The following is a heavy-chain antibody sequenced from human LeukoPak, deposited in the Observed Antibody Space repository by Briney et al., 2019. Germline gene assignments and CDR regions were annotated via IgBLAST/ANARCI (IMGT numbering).Heavy chain of an antibody. V-gene: IGHV5-51*01. J-gene: IGHJ4*02. D-gene: IGHD3-22*01. CDR3: AALIGNFDY. Sequence: GESLKISCKASGYTFTTYWISWVRHMPGKGLEWMGIIYPGDSDTRYSPSFQGQVTISADRSITTAYLQWSSLRASDTAMYYCAALIGNFDYWGQGTLVTVSS. CDR1: GYTFTTYW. CDR2: IYPGDSDT.